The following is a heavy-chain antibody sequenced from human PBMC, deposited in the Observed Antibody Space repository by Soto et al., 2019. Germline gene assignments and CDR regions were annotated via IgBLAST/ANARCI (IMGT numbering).Heavy chain of an antibody. D-gene: IGHD3-16*01. CDR2: ISYDGSNK. J-gene: IGHJ3*02. Sequence: PWGSLRLSCAASGFTFSSYAMHWVRQAPGKGLEWVAVISYDGSNKYYADSVKGRFTISRDNSKNTLYLQMNSLRAEDTAVYYCARGEGGDAFDNWGQGTIVTVSS. CDR3: ARGEGGDAFDN. CDR1: GFTFSSYA. V-gene: IGHV3-30-3*01.